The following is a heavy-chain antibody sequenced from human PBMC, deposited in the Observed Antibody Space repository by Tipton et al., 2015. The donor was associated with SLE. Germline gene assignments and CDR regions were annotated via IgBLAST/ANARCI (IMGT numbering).Heavy chain of an antibody. CDR1: GYSISSGYY. Sequence: TLSLTCAVSGYSISSGYYWGWIRQPPGKGLEWIGSIYYSGSTYYNPSLKSRVTISVDTSKNQFSLKLSSVTAADTAVYYCARRIDYGDANYFDYWGQGTLVTVSS. V-gene: IGHV4-38-2*01. CDR2: IYYSGST. CDR3: ARRIDYGDANYFDY. J-gene: IGHJ4*02. D-gene: IGHD4-17*01.